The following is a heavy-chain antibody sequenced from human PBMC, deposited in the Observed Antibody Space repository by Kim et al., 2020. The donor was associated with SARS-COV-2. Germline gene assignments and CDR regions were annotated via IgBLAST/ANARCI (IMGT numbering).Heavy chain of an antibody. CDR3: MKGGWGAIWDH. J-gene: IGHJ4*02. Sequence: GGSLRLSRTTSGFTFTGYAMSWVRQAPGKGLEWVSSIDGSDGTTYYVDSVKGRFTISRDNSKNTLYLQMSTLRADDTAVYYCMKGGWGAIWDHWGQGTL. D-gene: IGHD1-26*01. V-gene: IGHV3-23*01. CDR2: IDGSDGTT. CDR1: GFTFTGYA.